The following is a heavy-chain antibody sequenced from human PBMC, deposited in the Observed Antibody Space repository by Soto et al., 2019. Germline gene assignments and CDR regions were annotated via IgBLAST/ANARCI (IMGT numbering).Heavy chain of an antibody. CDR3: ARGRYCLTGRCFPNWFDS. J-gene: IGHJ5*01. CDR2: IYKSATT. D-gene: IGHD7-27*01. Sequence: SETLSLTCTVSGDSISNLDYFWAWIRQPPGQALEYIGYIYKSATTYYNPSFESRVAISVDTSKSQFSLNVTSVTAADTAVYFCARGRYCLTGRCFPNWFDSWGQGALVTVSS. CDR1: GDSISNLDYF. V-gene: IGHV4-30-4*01.